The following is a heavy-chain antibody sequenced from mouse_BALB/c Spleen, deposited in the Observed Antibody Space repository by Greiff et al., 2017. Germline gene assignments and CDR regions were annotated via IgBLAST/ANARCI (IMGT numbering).Heavy chain of an antibody. V-gene: IGHV5-6*01. CDR3: ARHKGDYDDPYYAMDY. Sequence: EVQRVESGGDLVKPGGSLKLSCAASGFTFSSYGMSWVRQTPDKRLEWVATISSGGSYTYYPDSVKGRFTISRDNAKNTLYLQMSSLKSEDTAMYYCARHKGDYDDPYYAMDYWGQGTSVTVSS. CDR2: ISSGGSYT. CDR1: GFTFSSYG. J-gene: IGHJ4*01. D-gene: IGHD2-4*01.